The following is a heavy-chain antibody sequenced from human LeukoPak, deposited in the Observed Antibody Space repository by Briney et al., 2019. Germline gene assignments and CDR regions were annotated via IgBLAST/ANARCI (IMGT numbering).Heavy chain of an antibody. Sequence: NPGGSLRLSCAASGFTFSDYYMTWIRQAPGKGLEWVSYITSAGTIYNADSMKGRFTISRDNAKNSLYLQMNSLRAEDTAVYYCAELGITMIGGVWGKGTTVTISS. J-gene: IGHJ6*04. CDR3: AELGITMIGGV. CDR1: GFTFSDYY. V-gene: IGHV3-69-1*02. CDR2: ITSAGTI. D-gene: IGHD3-10*02.